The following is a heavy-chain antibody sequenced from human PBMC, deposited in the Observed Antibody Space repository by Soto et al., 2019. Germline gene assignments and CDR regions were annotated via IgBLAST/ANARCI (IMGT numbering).Heavy chain of an antibody. D-gene: IGHD2-15*01. CDR1: GYTFTNYW. CDR3: ARPVGYCTFGSCHTGPYDAFDI. J-gene: IGHJ3*02. CDR2: IYPGDSDT. Sequence: GESLKISCKGSGYTFTNYWIGWVRQMPGKGLEWVGIIYPGDSDTRYSPSFQGQVTISADNSITTAYLQWSSLKASGTAMYYCARPVGYCTFGSCHTGPYDAFDIWGQGTMVTGSS. V-gene: IGHV5-51*01.